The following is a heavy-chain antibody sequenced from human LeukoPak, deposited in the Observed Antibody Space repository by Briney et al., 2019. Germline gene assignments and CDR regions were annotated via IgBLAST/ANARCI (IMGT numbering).Heavy chain of an antibody. D-gene: IGHD6-25*01. J-gene: IGHJ3*02. CDR3: VKGIPAAWGAFDI. CDR2: ICTDGRGT. V-gene: IGHV3-64D*09. CDR1: GFTFSTYA. Sequence: GGSLTLSCSVSGFTFSTYAIHCVRPARGKGLEYVSAICTDGRGTYYADSVKGRFTISRGNSKNTLYLQRPLRIGEETAVYYCVKGIPAAWGAFDIWGQGTMVIVSS.